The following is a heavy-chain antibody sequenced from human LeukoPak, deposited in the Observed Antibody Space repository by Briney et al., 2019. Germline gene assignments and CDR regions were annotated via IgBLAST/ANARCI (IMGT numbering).Heavy chain of an antibody. CDR2: ISAYNGNT. CDR3: ARGGDYYGSGSYLWFDP. J-gene: IGHJ5*02. V-gene: IGHV1-18*01. Sequence: ASVKVSCKASGYTFTSYGISWVRQAPGQGLEWMGWISAYNGNTNYAQKLQGRVTMTTDTSTSTAYMELRSLRSDDTAVYYCARGGDYYGSGSYLWFDPWGQGTLVTVSS. D-gene: IGHD3-10*01. CDR1: GYTFTSYG.